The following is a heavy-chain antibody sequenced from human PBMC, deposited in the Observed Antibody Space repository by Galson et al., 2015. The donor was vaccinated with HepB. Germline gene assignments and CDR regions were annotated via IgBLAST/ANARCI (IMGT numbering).Heavy chain of an antibody. Sequence: SLRLSCAASGFTFDDYAMHWVRQAPGKGLERVSGISWNSGSIGYADSVKGRFTISRDNAKNSLFLQMNSLRAEDTALYYCAKDIKYELAYGMDVWGQGTTVTVSS. CDR1: GFTFDDYA. CDR3: AKDIKYELAYGMDV. CDR2: ISWNSGSI. D-gene: IGHD3-10*01. V-gene: IGHV3-9*01. J-gene: IGHJ6*02.